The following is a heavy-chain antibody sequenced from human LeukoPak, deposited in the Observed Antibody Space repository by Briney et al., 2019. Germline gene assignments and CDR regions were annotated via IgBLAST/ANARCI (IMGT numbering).Heavy chain of an antibody. V-gene: IGHV4-59*01. J-gene: IGHJ6*02. Sequence: SETLSLTCTVSGGSISSYYWSWIRQPPGKGLEWIGYIYYSGSTNYNPSLKSRVTISVDTSKNQFSLKLSSVTAADTAVYYCARGGQQQLVYYYYGMDVWGQGTTVTVSS. CDR1: GGSISSYY. CDR3: ARGGQQQLVYYYYGMDV. CDR2: IYYSGST. D-gene: IGHD6-13*01.